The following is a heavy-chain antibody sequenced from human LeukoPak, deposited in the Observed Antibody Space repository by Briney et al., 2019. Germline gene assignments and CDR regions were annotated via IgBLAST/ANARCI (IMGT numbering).Heavy chain of an antibody. CDR1: GYTFTSYG. CDR2: ISAYNGNT. J-gene: IGHJ6*03. CDR3: ARLAYYYDSSDPLGGYYYYYYMDV. D-gene: IGHD3-22*01. Sequence: ASVKVSCKASGYTFTSYGISWVRQAPGQGLEWMGWISAYNGNTNNAQKLQGRVTMTTDTSTSTAYMELRSLRSDDTAVYYCARLAYYYDSSDPLGGYYYYYYMDVWGKGTTVTISS. V-gene: IGHV1-18*01.